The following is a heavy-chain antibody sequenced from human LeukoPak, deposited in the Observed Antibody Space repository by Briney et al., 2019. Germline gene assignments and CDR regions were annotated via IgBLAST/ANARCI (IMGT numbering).Heavy chain of an antibody. Sequence: GGSLRLSCEASGFTFDDYAMHWVRQAPGKGLEWVALISGDGYRSYYADSMKGRVTISRDNSRNSLFLQMNSLRPEDTAFYYCANLADSGVGSRKEGFDHWAGGPWSPSPQ. D-gene: IGHD1-26*01. J-gene: IGHJ4*02. CDR1: GFTFDDYA. CDR2: ISGDGYRS. V-gene: IGHV3-43*02. CDR3: ANLADSGVGSRKEGFDH.